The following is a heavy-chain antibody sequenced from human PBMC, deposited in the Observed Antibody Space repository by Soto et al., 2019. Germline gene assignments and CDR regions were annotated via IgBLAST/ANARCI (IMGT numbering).Heavy chain of an antibody. CDR1: GYTFTSNG. CDR2: ISAYNGNT. Sequence: ASVKVSCKASGYTFTSNGISWVRQAPGQGLEWMAWISAYNGNTNYAQKFQDRVTMTTDTSTSTAFMELRSLRSDDTAVYYCARDTERQADAFDIWGQETMVTVSS. D-gene: IGHD4-4*01. CDR3: ARDTERQADAFDI. V-gene: IGHV1-18*01. J-gene: IGHJ3*02.